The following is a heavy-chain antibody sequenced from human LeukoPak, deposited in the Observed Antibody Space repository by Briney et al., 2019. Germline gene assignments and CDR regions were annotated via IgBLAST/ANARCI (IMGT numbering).Heavy chain of an antibody. V-gene: IGHV3-30*02. D-gene: IGHD3-3*01. CDR2: IRYDGSNK. Sequence: PGGSLRLSCAASGFTFSSYGMHWVRQAPGKGLEWVAFIRYDGSNKYYADSVKGRFTISRDNSKNTLYLQMNSLRAEDTAVYYYAKDPRLGITTFGVSRFPFDYWGQGTLVTVSS. CDR3: AKDPRLGITTFGVSRFPFDY. J-gene: IGHJ4*02. CDR1: GFTFSSYG.